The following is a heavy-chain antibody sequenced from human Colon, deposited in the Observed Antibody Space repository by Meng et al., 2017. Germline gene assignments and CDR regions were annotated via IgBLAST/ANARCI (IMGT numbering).Heavy chain of an antibody. CDR3: ARRVQYSSGYYYFDF. D-gene: IGHD3-22*01. CDR1: GGPLISSNW. V-gene: IGHV4-4*02. Sequence: QVQLQESGPVLVKPSGTLSLTCVVSGGPLISSNWWTWVRQAPGKGLEWIGEIYRSGSTNYNPSLKSRVTISIDTSKNEFSLKLTSVTAADTALYYCARRVQYSSGYYYFDFWGQGTLVTVSS. J-gene: IGHJ4*02. CDR2: IYRSGST.